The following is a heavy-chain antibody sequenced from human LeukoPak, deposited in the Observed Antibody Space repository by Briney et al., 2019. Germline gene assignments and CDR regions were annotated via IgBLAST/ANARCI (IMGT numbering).Heavy chain of an antibody. V-gene: IGHV3-30*18. CDR1: GFTFSSYG. J-gene: IGHJ3*02. D-gene: IGHD5-12*01. CDR3: AKVRFNSGYVGPFDI. Sequence: QPGGSLRLSCAASGFTFSSYGMHWVRQAPGKGLEWVAVISYDGSNKYYADSVKGRFTISRDNSKNTLYLQMNSLRTEDTAVYYCAKVRFNSGYVGPFDIWGQGTMVTVSS. CDR2: ISYDGSNK.